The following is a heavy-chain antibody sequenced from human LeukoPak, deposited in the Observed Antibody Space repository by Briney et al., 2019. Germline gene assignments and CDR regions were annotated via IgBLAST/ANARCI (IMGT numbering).Heavy chain of an antibody. CDR1: GYTFTSYG. J-gene: IGHJ5*02. D-gene: IGHD6-6*01. V-gene: IGHV1-46*01. CDR2: INPSGGST. CDR3: ARGIAARRNWFDP. Sequence: ASVKVSCKASGYTFTSYGISWVRQAPGQGLEWMGIINPSGGSTSYAQKFQGRVTMTRDTSTSTVYMELSSLRSEDTAVYYCARGIAARRNWFDPWGQGTLVTVSS.